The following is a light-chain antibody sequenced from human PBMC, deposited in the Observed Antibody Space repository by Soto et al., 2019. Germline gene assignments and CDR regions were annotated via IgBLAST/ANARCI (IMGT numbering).Light chain of an antibody. J-gene: IGLJ2*01. Sequence: QSVLTQPPSASGTPGQRVTISCSGSSSNIGTKTVSWYQQLPGTAPKLLIYSNNQRPSGVPDRFSGSKSGTSASLAITGLQSADEGDFYCAAWDDSLYGVVFGGGTKVTVL. CDR2: SNN. V-gene: IGLV1-44*01. CDR1: SSNIGTKT. CDR3: AAWDDSLYGVV.